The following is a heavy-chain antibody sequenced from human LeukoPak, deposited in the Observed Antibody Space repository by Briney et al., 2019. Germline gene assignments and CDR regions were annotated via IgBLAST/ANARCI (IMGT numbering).Heavy chain of an antibody. D-gene: IGHD2-2*01. J-gene: IGHJ5*02. Sequence: SETLSLTCAVDNGSFGGLHWNWIRRPPGKGLEWIGEITSGGATNYHPSLRSRVTMSVDTSKKQFSLKLTSLTAADTGVYYCVRGRYCSSANCYDWFDPWGPGTHVSVSS. CDR1: NGSFGGLH. CDR2: ITSGGAT. V-gene: IGHV4-34*01. CDR3: VRGRYCSSANCYDWFDP.